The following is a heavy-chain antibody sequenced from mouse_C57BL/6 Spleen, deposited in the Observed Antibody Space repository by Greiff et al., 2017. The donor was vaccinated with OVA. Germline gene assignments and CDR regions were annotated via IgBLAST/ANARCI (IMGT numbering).Heavy chain of an antibody. CDR2: ISYDGSN. D-gene: IGHD4-1*01. CDR3: ARTGTGYFDY. J-gene: IGHJ2*01. V-gene: IGHV3-6*01. Sequence: ESGPGLVKPSQSLPLTCSVTGYSITSGYYWNWIRQFPGNKLEWMGYISYDGSNNYNPSLKNRISITRDTSKNQFFLKLNSVTTEDTATYYCARTGTGYFDYWGQGTTLTVSS. CDR1: GYSITSGYY.